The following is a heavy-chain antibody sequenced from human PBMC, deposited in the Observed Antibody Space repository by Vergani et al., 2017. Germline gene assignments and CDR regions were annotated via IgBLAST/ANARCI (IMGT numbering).Heavy chain of an antibody. CDR2: IIPMLGIA. V-gene: IGHV1-69*04. CDR3: ARGHGRDGYIPVAFDI. Sequence: QVQLVQSGAEVKKPGSSVKVSCKASGGTFRSYAMSWVRQAPGQGLEWMGRIIPMLGIANYTQKLQGRVTITADKSTRTAYMEVSSLRSEDTAVYYCARGHGRDGYIPVAFDIWGQGTLVTVSS. CDR1: GGTFRSYA. J-gene: IGHJ3*02. D-gene: IGHD5-24*01.